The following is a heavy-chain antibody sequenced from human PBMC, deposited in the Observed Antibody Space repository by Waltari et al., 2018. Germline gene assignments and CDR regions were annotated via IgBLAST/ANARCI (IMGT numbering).Heavy chain of an antibody. V-gene: IGHV1-69*05. CDR2: IIPIFGTA. J-gene: IGHJ6*03. CDR3: ARGRIVGAPYYYYYYYYMDV. CDR1: GGTFSSYA. D-gene: IGHD1-26*01. Sequence: QVQLVQSGAEVKKPGSSVKVSCKASGGTFSSYAISWVRQAPGQGLEWMGGIIPIFGTANYAQKFQGRVTITTDESTSTAYMELSSLRSEDTAVYYCARGRIVGAPYYYYYYYYMDVWGKGTTVTVSS.